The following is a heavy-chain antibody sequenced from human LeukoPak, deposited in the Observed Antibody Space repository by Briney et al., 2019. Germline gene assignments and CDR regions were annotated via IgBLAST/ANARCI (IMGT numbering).Heavy chain of an antibody. Sequence: SETLSLTCAVYGGSFSGYYWSWIRQPPGKGLEWIGEINHSGSTNYNPSLKSRVTISVDTSRNQFSLKLSSVTAADTAVYYCARKVRGVVWFDPWGQGTLVTVSS. J-gene: IGHJ5*02. D-gene: IGHD3-10*01. CDR2: INHSGST. CDR3: ARKVRGVVWFDP. CDR1: GGSFSGYY. V-gene: IGHV4-34*01.